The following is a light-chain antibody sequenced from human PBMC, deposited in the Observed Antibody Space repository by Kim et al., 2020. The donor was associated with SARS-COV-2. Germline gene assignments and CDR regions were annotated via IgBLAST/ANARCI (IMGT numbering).Light chain of an antibody. CDR2: GKT. Sequence: SSELTQDPAVSVALGQTVKVTCQGDTLSTSYASWYQQKPGQAPTLVFSGKTNRPSGIPDRFSGSTSGNTASLTITGAQADDEAVYYCNSRDSTTNHLIFG. V-gene: IGLV3-19*01. CDR3: NSRDSTTNHLI. J-gene: IGLJ2*01. CDR1: TLSTSY.